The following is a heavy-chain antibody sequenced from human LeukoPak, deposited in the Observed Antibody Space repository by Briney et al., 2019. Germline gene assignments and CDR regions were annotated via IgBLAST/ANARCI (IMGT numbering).Heavy chain of an antibody. CDR2: IDYRGST. V-gene: IGHV4-61*01. D-gene: IGHD5-18*01. CDR1: GGSVSSGRYY. J-gene: IGHJ3*02. Sequence: SETLSLTCTVSGGSVSSGRYYWSWFRQPPGEGLEWIAYIDYRGSTTYNPSLRSRVTISVDTSRNQFSLKLYSVTAADTAVYYCARSRSGYSYDHAAFEIWGQGTMVTVSS. CDR3: ARSRSGYSYDHAAFEI.